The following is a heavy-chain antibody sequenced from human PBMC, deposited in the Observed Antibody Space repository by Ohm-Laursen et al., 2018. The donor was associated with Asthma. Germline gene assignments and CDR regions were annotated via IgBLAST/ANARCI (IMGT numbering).Heavy chain of an antibody. V-gene: IGHV3-21*04. CDR1: GYTFSRYS. CDR3: AKFGRDYRSHGMDV. Sequence: SLRLSCSASGYTFSRYSIHWVRQAPGKGLEWVASISTASTFIYYADSVRGRFTTSRDNAKNSLYLQMNSLRAEDTAVYYCAKFGRDYRSHGMDVWGQGTTVTVSS. CDR2: ISTASTFI. D-gene: IGHD4-11*01. J-gene: IGHJ6*02.